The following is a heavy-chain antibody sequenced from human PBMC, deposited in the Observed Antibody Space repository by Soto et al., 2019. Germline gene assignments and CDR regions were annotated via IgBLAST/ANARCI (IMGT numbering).Heavy chain of an antibody. CDR3: AKDLGQYSSGWYPSCIFDY. Sequence: GGSLRLSCAASGFTFSSYAMSWVRQAPGKGLEWVSAISGSGGSTYYADSVKGRFTISRDNSKNTLYLQMNSLRAEDTAVYYCAKDLGQYSSGWYPSCIFDYWGQGTLVTVSS. D-gene: IGHD6-19*01. V-gene: IGHV3-23*01. CDR1: GFTFSSYA. CDR2: ISGSGGST. J-gene: IGHJ4*02.